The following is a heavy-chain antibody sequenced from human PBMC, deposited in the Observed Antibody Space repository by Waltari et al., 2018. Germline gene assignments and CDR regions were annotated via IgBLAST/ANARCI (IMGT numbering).Heavy chain of an antibody. CDR1: GFSFSTYG. D-gene: IGHD3-22*01. CDR3: AKDQSDDSSGYYENWFDP. J-gene: IGHJ5*02. V-gene: IGHV3-30*02. Sequence: QAQLVESGGGVVQPGGSLRLSCAASGFSFSTYGMHWVRQAPGKGLEWVAFMRNDANNKYYAASVKGRFTISRDNSKNTLYLQMNSLRVEDTALYYCAKDQSDDSSGYYENWFDPWGQGTLVTVSS. CDR2: MRNDANNK.